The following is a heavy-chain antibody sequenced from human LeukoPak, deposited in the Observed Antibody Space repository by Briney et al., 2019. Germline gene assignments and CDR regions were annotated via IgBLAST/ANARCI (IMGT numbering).Heavy chain of an antibody. D-gene: IGHD3-10*01. Sequence: SETLSLTCAVYGGSFSGYYWSWIRQPPGKGLEWIGEINHSGSTNYNPSLKSRVTISVDTSKNQFSLKLSSVTAADTAVYYCASTTYYYGSGSPFDYWGQGTLVTVSS. CDR2: INHSGST. CDR3: ASTTYYYGSGSPFDY. V-gene: IGHV4-34*01. CDR1: GGSFSGYY. J-gene: IGHJ4*02.